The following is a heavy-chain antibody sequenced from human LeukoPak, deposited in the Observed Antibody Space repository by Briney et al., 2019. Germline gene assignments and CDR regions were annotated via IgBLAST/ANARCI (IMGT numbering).Heavy chain of an antibody. CDR2: IYTSGST. J-gene: IGHJ4*02. CDR3: ARVRRFGAGQDY. D-gene: IGHD3-16*01. Sequence: TLSLTCTVSGGSISSGSYYWSWIRQPAVKELEWIGRIYTSGSTNYNPSLKSRVTISLDTSKNQFSLKVKSVTAADTAVYYCARVRRFGAGQDYWGQGTLVTFSS. V-gene: IGHV4-61*02. CDR1: GGSISSGSYY.